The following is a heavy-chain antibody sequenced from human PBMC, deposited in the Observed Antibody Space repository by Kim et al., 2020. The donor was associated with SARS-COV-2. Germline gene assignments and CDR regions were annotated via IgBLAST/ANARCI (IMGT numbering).Heavy chain of an antibody. CDR3: ARNDFWSLAFFDF. D-gene: IGHD3-3*01. Sequence: YVDSVRGRFTISRDNAKNSLYLQMNSLRVEDTAVYYCARNDFWSLAFFDFWGQGALVTVSS. V-gene: IGHV3-7*03. J-gene: IGHJ4*02.